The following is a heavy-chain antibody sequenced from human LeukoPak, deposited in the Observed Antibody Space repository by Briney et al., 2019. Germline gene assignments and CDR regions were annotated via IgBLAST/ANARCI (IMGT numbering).Heavy chain of an antibody. CDR2: ISSYTSYT. V-gene: IGHV3-11*06. Sequence: PGGSLRLSCAASGFTFSDYYMSWIRQAPGKGLEWVSYISSYTSYTNYADSVKGRFTISRDNAKNSPYLQMNSLRAEDTAVYYCARATHYDILTGRTDFDYWGQGTLVTVSS. CDR1: GFTFSDYY. J-gene: IGHJ4*02. CDR3: ARATHYDILTGRTDFDY. D-gene: IGHD3-9*01.